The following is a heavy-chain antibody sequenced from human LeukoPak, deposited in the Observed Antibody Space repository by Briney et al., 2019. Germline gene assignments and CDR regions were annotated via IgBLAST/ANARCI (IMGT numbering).Heavy chain of an antibody. CDR2: ITGRGDTK. Sequence: GGSLRLSCTVSGFIFSNYEMNCVREAPGKGLGWVSYITGRGDTKYYADSVRGRFTISRDNAKNALYLQMNSVRDEDTAVYYCARVVDYGWFDPWGQGTLVAVSS. J-gene: IGHJ5*02. CDR1: GFIFSNYE. V-gene: IGHV3-48*03. D-gene: IGHD3-16*01. CDR3: ARVVDYGWFDP.